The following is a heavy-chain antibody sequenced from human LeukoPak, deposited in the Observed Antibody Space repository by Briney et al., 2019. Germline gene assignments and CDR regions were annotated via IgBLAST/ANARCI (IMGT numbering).Heavy chain of an antibody. CDR1: GFTFSSSA. Sequence: PGGSLRLSCAASGFTFSSSAMSWVRQVPGKGLEWVSVIYSSGNTYYADSVKGRFTISRDNARNSLYLQMNNLRGEDTAIYYCARDAGNSGYGCDLWGQGTLVTVSS. D-gene: IGHD5-12*01. J-gene: IGHJ5*02. CDR3: ARDAGNSGYGCDL. V-gene: IGHV3-23*03. CDR2: IYSSGNT.